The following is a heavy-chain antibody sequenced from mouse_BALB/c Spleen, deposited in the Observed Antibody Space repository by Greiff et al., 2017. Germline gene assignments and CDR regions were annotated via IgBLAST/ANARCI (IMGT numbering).Heavy chain of an antibody. V-gene: IGHV14-4*02. CDR1: GFNIKDYY. CDR3: NAWGATVVAT. CDR2: IDPENGDT. D-gene: IGHD1-1*01. J-gene: IGHJ2*01. Sequence: EVQLHQSGAELVRSGASVKLSCTASGFNIKDYYMHWVKQRPEQGLEWIGWIDPENGDTEYAPKFQGKATMTADTSSNTAYLQLSSLTSEDTAVYYCNAWGATVVATGGQGTTLTVSS.